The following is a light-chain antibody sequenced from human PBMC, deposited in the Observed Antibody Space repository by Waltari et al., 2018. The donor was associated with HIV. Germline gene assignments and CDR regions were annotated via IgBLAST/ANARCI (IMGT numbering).Light chain of an antibody. Sequence: QSVLTQPPSVSGAPGQRVTISCTGNSSNIGAGYDVHWYQHLPGTAPKLLIYGDMNRPSGVPDRFSASRSDTSASLAITGLQAEDEADYYCQSYDRSLSGSFVFGTGTKVTVL. CDR1: SSNIGAGYD. CDR2: GDM. J-gene: IGLJ1*01. V-gene: IGLV1-40*01. CDR3: QSYDRSLSGSFV.